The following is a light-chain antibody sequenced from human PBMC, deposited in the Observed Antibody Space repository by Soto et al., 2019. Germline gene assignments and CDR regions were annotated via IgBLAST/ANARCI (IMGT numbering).Light chain of an antibody. CDR1: SSDVGSYNL. Sequence: QSVLTQPASVSGSSGQSITISCTGTSSDVGSYNLVSWYQQHPGKAPKLMIYEVSKRPSGVSNRFSGSKSGNTASLTISGLQAEDEADYYCCSYAGSSTLFGGGTQLTVL. V-gene: IGLV2-23*02. CDR3: CSYAGSSTL. J-gene: IGLJ7*01. CDR2: EVS.